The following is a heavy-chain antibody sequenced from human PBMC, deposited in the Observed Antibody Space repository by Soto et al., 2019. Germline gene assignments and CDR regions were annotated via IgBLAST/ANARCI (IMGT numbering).Heavy chain of an antibody. CDR3: ARDDSSGDAFDI. CDR2: INAGNGNT. D-gene: IGHD3-22*01. V-gene: IGHV1-3*01. CDR1: GYPFTSYA. Sequence: ASVKVSCKASGYPFTSYAIHWVRQAPGQRLEWMGWINAGNGNTKYSQKFQGRVTITRDTSASTAYMELSSLRSEDTAVYYCARDDSSGDAFDIWGQGTMVTVSS. J-gene: IGHJ3*02.